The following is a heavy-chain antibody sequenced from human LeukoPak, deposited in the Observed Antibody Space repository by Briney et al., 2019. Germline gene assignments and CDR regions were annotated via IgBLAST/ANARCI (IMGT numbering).Heavy chain of an antibody. Sequence: PSETLSLTCTVSGGSISSYYWSWIRQPPGKGLEWIGYIYYSGSTNYNPSLKSRVTISVDTSKNQFSLKLSSVTAADTAVYYCARGGGASSIAARQGYFYYYMDVWGKGTTVTVSS. J-gene: IGHJ6*03. D-gene: IGHD6-6*01. CDR3: ARGGGASSIAARQGYFYYYMDV. CDR1: GGSISSYY. CDR2: IYYSGST. V-gene: IGHV4-59*01.